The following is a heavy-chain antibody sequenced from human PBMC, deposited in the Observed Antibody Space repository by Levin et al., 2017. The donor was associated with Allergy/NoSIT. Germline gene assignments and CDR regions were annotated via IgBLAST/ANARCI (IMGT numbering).Heavy chain of an antibody. Sequence: PGGSLRLSCAASGFTFSNYGMTWVRQAPGKGLERVSAISGSGSSTYHADSVKGRFTISRDNSNNTLYLQMKSLRAEDTGVYYCAKLSPDQMRIVGAPDVWGQGTTVTVSS. V-gene: IGHV3-23*01. CDR2: ISGSGSST. CDR3: AKLSPDQMRIVGAPDV. D-gene: IGHD1-26*01. J-gene: IGHJ6*02. CDR1: GFTFSNYG.